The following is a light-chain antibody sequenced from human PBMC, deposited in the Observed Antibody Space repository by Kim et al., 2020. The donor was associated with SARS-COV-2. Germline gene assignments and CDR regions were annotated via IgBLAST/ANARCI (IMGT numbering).Light chain of an antibody. CDR3: QQSYSTPYT. J-gene: IGKJ2*01. V-gene: IGKV1-39*01. Sequence: YASVGDRVTITCRESQSISSYLNWYQQKPGKAPKLLIYAASSLQSGVPSRFSGSGSGTDFTLTISSMQPEDFATYYCQQSYSTPYTFGQGTKLEI. CDR1: QSISSY. CDR2: AAS.